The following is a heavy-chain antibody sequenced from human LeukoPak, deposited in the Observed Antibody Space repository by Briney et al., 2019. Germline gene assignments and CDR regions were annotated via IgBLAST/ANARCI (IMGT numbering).Heavy chain of an antibody. CDR2: IKQDGSEK. D-gene: IGHD6-13*01. V-gene: IGHV3-7*01. CDR3: ARDILGSSWDDAFDI. J-gene: IGHJ3*02. CDR1: GFTFSSYW. Sequence: PGGSLRLSCAASGFTFSSYWMSWVRQAPGKGLEWVANIKQDGSEKYYVDSVKGRFTISRDNAKNSLYLQMNSLRAEDTAVYYCARDILGSSWDDAFDIWGQGTMVTVSS.